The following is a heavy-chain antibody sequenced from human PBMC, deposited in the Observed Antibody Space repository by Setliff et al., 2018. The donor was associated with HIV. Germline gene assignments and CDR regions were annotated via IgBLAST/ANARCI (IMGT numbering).Heavy chain of an antibody. V-gene: IGHV4-39*07. D-gene: IGHD1-26*01. Sequence: PSETLSLTCTVSGDSVNDRSYFWGWIRQPPGKGLEWIGTFYYNGDSRYNPSLKSRVTMSLDTSKNQFSLKLTSVTAADTAVYYCATDRSVGARISSGSVFDPWGQGTLVTVS. CDR3: ATDRSVGARISSGSVFDP. J-gene: IGHJ5*02. CDR1: GDSVNDRSYF. CDR2: FYYNGDS.